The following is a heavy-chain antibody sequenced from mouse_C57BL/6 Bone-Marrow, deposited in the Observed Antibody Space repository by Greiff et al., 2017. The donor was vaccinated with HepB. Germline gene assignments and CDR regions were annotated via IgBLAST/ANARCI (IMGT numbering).Heavy chain of an antibody. D-gene: IGHD1-1*01. CDR2: IYPGSGST. CDR1: GYTFTSYW. CDR3: ARERLDYFDY. J-gene: IGHJ2*01. Sequence: QVQLQQSGAELVKPGASVKMSCKASGYTFTSYWITWVKQRPGQGLEWIGDIYPGSGSTNYNEKFKSKAILTVDTSSSTAYMQLSSLTSEDSAVYYCARERLDYFDYWGQGTTLTVSS. V-gene: IGHV1-55*01.